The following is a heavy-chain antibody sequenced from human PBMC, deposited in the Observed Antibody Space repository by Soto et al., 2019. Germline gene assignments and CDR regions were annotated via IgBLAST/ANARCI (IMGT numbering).Heavy chain of an antibody. J-gene: IGHJ5*02. CDR3: GSVRPSGYVLS. V-gene: IGHV4-59*01. D-gene: IGHD6-25*01. CDR1: GGSLSSYY. CDR2: VYFSGNT. Sequence: LSLTCTVSGGSLSSYYWTWIRQSPGKGLEWIGYVYFSGNTNYNPSLKSRVTISIGTSKNQFSLRLASVTAADTAFYYCGSVRPSGYVLSWGQGTLVTSPQ.